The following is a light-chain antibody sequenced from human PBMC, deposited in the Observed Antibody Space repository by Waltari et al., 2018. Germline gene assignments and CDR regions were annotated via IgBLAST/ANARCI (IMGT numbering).Light chain of an antibody. CDR2: DAS. CDR3: QQYHNWLRWT. V-gene: IGKV3-15*01. CDR1: HSIGRH. Sequence: EIVVTQSPATLSVSPDERVTLSCRASHSIGRHVAWYQQNPGQAPRLLIYDASTRAAGIPPRFSGSGSGTECTLTISSLQSEDSGVYFCQQYHNWLRWTFGQGARLEVK. J-gene: IGKJ1*01.